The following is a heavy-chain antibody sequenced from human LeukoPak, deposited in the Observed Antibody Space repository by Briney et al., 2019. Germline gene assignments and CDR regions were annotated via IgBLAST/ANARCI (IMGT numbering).Heavy chain of an antibody. CDR3: ARGLEIYYDSSEGDY. CDR1: GFTFSSYA. CDR2: ISYDGSNK. V-gene: IGHV3-30-3*01. J-gene: IGHJ4*02. D-gene: IGHD3-22*01. Sequence: GGSLRLSCAASGFTFSSYAMHWVRQAPGKGLEWVAVISYDGSNKYYADSVKGRFTISRDNSKNTLYLQMNSLRAEDTAVYYCARGLEIYYDSSEGDYWGQGTLVTVSS.